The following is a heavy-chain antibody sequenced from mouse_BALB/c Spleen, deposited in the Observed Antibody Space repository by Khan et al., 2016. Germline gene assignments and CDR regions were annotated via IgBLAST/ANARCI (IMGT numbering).Heavy chain of an antibody. CDR3: ASGYDLAWFAY. J-gene: IGHJ3*01. Sequence: VQLQQSGPELVKPGASVKVFCKASGYAFTSYNMYWVKQSHGKSLEWIGYIDPYNGGTSYNQKFKGKATLTVDKSSSTAYMHLNSLTSGGSAVYYCASGYDLAWFAYWGQGTLVTVSA. D-gene: IGHD2-2*01. V-gene: IGHV1S135*01. CDR1: GYAFTSYN. CDR2: IDPYNGGT.